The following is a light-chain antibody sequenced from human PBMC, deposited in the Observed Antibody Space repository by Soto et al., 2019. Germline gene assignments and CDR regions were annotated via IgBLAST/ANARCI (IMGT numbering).Light chain of an antibody. Sequence: QSARTHPLSVSWSPGHAVTISCTGTSSDVGGYNYVSWYQQHPGKAPKLMIYAVSERPSGVPDRFSGSKSGNTASLTISGLQAEDEADYYCCSYAGTYTHYVFGTGTKVTVL. CDR1: SSDVGGYNY. V-gene: IGLV2-11*01. CDR2: AVS. CDR3: CSYAGTYTHYV. J-gene: IGLJ1*01.